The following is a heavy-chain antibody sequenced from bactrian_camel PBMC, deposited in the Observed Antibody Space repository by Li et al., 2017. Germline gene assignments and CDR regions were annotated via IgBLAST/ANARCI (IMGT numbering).Heavy chain of an antibody. J-gene: IGHJ4*01. D-gene: IGHD3*01. CDR1: GYTNSYYC. CDR3: SADSYRGSACSARRSFTY. Sequence: QLVESGGGSVQAGQSLRLSCAVSGYTNSYYCMAWFRQGSGNRREAVAAVYRVGGSAFYADSVKGRFTFSQDNAQKTLYLQMDSLKPGDTAMYYCSADSYRGSACSARRSFTYWGRGTQVTVS. CDR2: VYRVGGSA. V-gene: IGHV3S25*01.